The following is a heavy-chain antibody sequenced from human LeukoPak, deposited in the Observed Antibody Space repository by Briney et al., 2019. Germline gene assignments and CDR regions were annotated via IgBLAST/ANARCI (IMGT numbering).Heavy chain of an antibody. D-gene: IGHD3-22*01. CDR3: ARGRDDSSGYYYFPDAFDI. CDR1: GGSISSATYY. Sequence: SQTLSLTCTVSGGSISSATYYWSWIRQPAGKGLEWIGRIYTSGSTNYNPSLKSRITISVDTSKNQFSLKLSSVTAADTAVYYCARGRDDSSGYYYFPDAFDIWGQGTMVTVSS. CDR2: IYTSGST. J-gene: IGHJ3*02. V-gene: IGHV4-61*02.